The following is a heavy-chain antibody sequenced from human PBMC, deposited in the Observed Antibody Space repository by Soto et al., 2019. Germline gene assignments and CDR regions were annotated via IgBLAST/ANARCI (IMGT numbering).Heavy chain of an antibody. CDR1: GGSISSYY. D-gene: IGHD5-12*01. J-gene: IGHJ4*02. CDR2: IYYSGST. CDR3: AKANSGYGSFGH. V-gene: IGHV4-59*01. Sequence: PSETLSLTCTVSGGSISSYYWSWIRQPPGKGLEWIGYIYYSGSTNYNPSLTSRVTMSVDKSKNQFSLKLSSVTAADTAVYYCAKANSGYGSFGHWGQGTLVTVSS.